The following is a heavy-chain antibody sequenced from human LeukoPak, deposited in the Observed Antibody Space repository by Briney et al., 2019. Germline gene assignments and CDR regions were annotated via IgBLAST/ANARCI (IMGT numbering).Heavy chain of an antibody. CDR2: ISWDGGST. V-gene: IGHV3-43*01. Sequence: GGSLRLSCAASGFTFDDYTMHWVRQAPGKGLEWVSLISWDGGSTYYADSVKGRFTISRDNSKNSLYLQMNSLRTEDTALYYCAKEGVGYDSSGYGGVEYYFDYWGQGTLVTVSS. CDR1: GFTFDDYT. D-gene: IGHD3-22*01. CDR3: AKEGVGYDSSGYGGVEYYFDY. J-gene: IGHJ4*02.